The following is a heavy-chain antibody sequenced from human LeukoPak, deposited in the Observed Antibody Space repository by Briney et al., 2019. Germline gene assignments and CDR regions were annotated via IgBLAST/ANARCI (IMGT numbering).Heavy chain of an antibody. D-gene: IGHD6-6*01. CDR2: IYSSGNT. CDR3: ARLYSSSSVPDC. Sequence: SETLSLTCTVSGGSISNYCWSWIRQPPGKGLEWIGYIYSSGNTNYNPSLKSRVTISVDTSKNQFPLKLSSVTAADTAVYYCARLYSSSSVPDCWGQGTLVTVSS. V-gene: IGHV4-4*09. J-gene: IGHJ4*02. CDR1: GGSISNYC.